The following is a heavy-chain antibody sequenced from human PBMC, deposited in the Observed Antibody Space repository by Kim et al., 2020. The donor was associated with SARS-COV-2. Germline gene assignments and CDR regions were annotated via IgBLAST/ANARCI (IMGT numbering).Heavy chain of an antibody. V-gene: IGHV1-2*06. J-gene: IGHJ5*02. CDR2: INPNSGGT. Sequence: ASVKVSCKASGYTFTGYYMHWVRQAPGQGLEWMGRINPNSGGTNYAQKFQGRVTMTRDTSISTAYMELSRLRSDDTAVYYCARVVGSLWFGELPGGNWFDPWGQGTLVTVSS. D-gene: IGHD3-10*01. CDR3: ARVVGSLWFGELPGGNWFDP. CDR1: GYTFTGYY.